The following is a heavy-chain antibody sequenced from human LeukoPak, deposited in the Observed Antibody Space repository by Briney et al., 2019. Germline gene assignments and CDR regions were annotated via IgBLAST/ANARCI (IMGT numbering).Heavy chain of an antibody. V-gene: IGHV1-2*02. D-gene: IGHD6-6*01. Sequence: ASVKVSCKASGYTFTGYYMHWVRQAPGQGLEWMGWINPNSGGTSYAQKFQGRVTMTRDMSISTVYMELSRLRSDDTAVYYCARLKSTISSGWFDPWGQGTLVTVSS. J-gene: IGHJ5*02. CDR1: GYTFTGYY. CDR3: ARLKSTISSGWFDP. CDR2: INPNSGGT.